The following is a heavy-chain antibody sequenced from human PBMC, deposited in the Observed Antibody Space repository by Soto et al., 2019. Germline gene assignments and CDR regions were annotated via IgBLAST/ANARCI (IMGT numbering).Heavy chain of an antibody. CDR3: VILADGKFDL. V-gene: IGHV3-23*01. Sequence: EVLLLGSGGGLVQPGGSLRLSCSASGFNFGSNSMAWVRQAPGKGLEYVASISDTSHRIFHADPLKGRFTISRDNSRNRLYLEMKSLRAEDTALYYCVILADGKFDLWGQGTLVIVS. CDR1: GFNFGSNS. J-gene: IGHJ5*02. D-gene: IGHD6-19*01. CDR2: ISDTSHRI.